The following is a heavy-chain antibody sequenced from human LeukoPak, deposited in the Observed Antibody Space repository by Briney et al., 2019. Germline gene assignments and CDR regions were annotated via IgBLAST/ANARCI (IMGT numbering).Heavy chain of an antibody. CDR3: AREYGDVGTEDYYYYCMDV. D-gene: IGHD1-1*01. CDR1: GYTFTSYY. Sequence: ASVKVSCKASGYTFTSYYMHWVRQAPGLGLEWMGIINPSGGSTSYAQKFQGRVTMTRDMSTSTVYMELSSLRSEDTAVYYCAREYGDVGTEDYYYYCMDVWGKGTTVTVSS. J-gene: IGHJ6*03. CDR2: INPSGGST. V-gene: IGHV1-46*01.